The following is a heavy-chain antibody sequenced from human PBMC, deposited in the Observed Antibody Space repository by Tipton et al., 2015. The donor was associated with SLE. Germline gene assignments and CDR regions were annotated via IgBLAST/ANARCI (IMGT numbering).Heavy chain of an antibody. D-gene: IGHD6-19*01. J-gene: IGHJ4*02. V-gene: IGHV4-59*08. CDR2: IYYSGST. CDR3: ARQGAVAGFDY. CDR1: GGSISSYY. Sequence: TLSLTCTVSGGSISSYYWSWIWQPPGKGLEWIGYIYYSGSTNYNPSLKSRVTISVDTSKNQFSLKLSSVTAADTAVYYCARQGAVAGFDYWGQGTLVTVSS.